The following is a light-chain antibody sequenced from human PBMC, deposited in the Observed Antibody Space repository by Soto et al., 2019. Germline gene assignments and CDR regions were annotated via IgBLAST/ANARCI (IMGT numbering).Light chain of an antibody. CDR1: QSLTSSY. Sequence: EIVLTQSPGTLSLSPGERATLSCRASQSLTSSYLVWYQQRPGQAPRLLIYGASSRATGIPDRFSGSGSGTDFILTISRLEPEDFAVYYCQQYGAPPLTFGPGTKVD. J-gene: IGKJ3*01. CDR3: QQYGAPPLT. CDR2: GAS. V-gene: IGKV3-20*01.